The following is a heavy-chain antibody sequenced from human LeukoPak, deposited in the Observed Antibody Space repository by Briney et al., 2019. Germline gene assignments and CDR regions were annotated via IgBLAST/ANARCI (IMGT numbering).Heavy chain of an antibody. D-gene: IGHD3-10*01. CDR3: ARFPMVRGVIITSWFDP. Sequence: GASVKVSCKASGYTFTSYDINWVRQATGQGLEWMGWMNPNSGNTGYAQKFQGRVTMTRNTSISTAYMELSSLRSEDTAVYYCARFPMVRGVIITSWFDPWGQGTLVTVSS. J-gene: IGHJ5*02. CDR1: GYTFTSYD. CDR2: MNPNSGNT. V-gene: IGHV1-8*01.